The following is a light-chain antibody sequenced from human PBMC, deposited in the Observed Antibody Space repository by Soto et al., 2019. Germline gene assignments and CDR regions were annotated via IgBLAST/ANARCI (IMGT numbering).Light chain of an antibody. CDR3: CSYAGSSTFNVV. V-gene: IGLV2-23*03. CDR1: SSDVGSYNL. Sequence: QSALTQPASVSGSHGQSITISCTGTSSDVGSYNLVSWYQQHPGKAPKLMIYEGSKRPSGVSNRFSGSKSGNTASLTISGLQAEDEADYYCCSYAGSSTFNVVFGGGTKVTVL. J-gene: IGLJ2*01. CDR2: EGS.